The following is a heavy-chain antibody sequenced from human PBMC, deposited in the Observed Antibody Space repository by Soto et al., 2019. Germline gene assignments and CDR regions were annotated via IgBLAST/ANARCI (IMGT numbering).Heavy chain of an antibody. CDR3: ARLNHGYPPHNYFDP. D-gene: IGHD5-12*01. CDR2: VYYMGST. CDR1: GDSISESY. Sequence: QVQLQESGPGLVKPSETLSLICSVSGDSISESYWSWIRQSPRQGLEWIGYVYYMGSTGYNPSLKSRVTISLDTSKNQISLKLRSVTAADTATYYCARLNHGYPPHNYFDPWGQGTLVTVSS. V-gene: IGHV4-59*01. J-gene: IGHJ5*02.